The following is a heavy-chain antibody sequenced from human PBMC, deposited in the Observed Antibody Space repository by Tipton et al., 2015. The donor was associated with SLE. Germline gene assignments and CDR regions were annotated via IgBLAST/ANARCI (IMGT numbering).Heavy chain of an antibody. J-gene: IGHJ6*03. CDR2: IYTSGSI. Sequence: TLSLTCTVSGGSISSYYLSWIRQHAGKGLDWIGRIYTSGSINYNPSLKSRVTMSVDTSKNQFPLKLISVTAADTTVYYWTRVNWGWVYMDGWGKGTTVTVFS. V-gene: IGHV4-4*07. D-gene: IGHD7-27*01. CDR3: TRVNWGWVYMDG. CDR1: GGSISSYY.